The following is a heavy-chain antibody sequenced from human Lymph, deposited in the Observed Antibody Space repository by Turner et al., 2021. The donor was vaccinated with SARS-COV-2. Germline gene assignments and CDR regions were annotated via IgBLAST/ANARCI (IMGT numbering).Heavy chain of an antibody. J-gene: IGHJ4*02. V-gene: IGHV1-2*02. CDR3: ARSRDLQSMIRGVDPFDY. Sequence: QVQLGQSGAEVKKPGASVKVSCKALGYTFTGYYMHWVRKPPGQGLEWMGWINPNRGGTNYPQKFQGRVTMTRDTSISRAYMELSRLRSDDTAVYYCARSRDLQSMIRGVDPFDYWGQGTLVTVSS. D-gene: IGHD3-10*01. CDR1: GYTFTGYY. CDR2: INPNRGGT.